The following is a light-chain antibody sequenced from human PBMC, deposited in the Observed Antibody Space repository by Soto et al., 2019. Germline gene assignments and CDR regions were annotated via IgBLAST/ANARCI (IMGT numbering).Light chain of an antibody. CDR1: QSVSSNQ. CDR3: QQYGSSRYT. V-gene: IGKV3-20*01. Sequence: EIVLTQSPGTLSLSPGERASLSCRASQSVSSNQLAWYQQKPGQAPRLLIYGASSRATGIPDSFSGSGSGTDFTLTISRLEPEDLAVYYCQQYGSSRYTFGQGTKLEIK. CDR2: GAS. J-gene: IGKJ2*01.